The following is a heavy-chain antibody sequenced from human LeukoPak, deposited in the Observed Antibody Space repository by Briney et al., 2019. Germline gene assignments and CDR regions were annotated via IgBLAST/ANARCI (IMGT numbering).Heavy chain of an antibody. Sequence: SETLPLTCTVSGGSISSDYWSWIRQPPGKGLEWIGYIYYSGSTNYNPSLKSRVTISVDTSKNQLTLKLRSVTAADTALYYCARGSCGVDCPKHNWFDTWGQGIPVTVSS. CDR3: ARGSCGVDCPKHNWFDT. J-gene: IGHJ5*02. V-gene: IGHV4-59*01. D-gene: IGHD2-21*01. CDR2: IYYSGST. CDR1: GGSISSDY.